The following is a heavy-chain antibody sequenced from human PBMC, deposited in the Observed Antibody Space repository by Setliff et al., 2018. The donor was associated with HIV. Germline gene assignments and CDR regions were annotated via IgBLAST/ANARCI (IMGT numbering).Heavy chain of an antibody. Sequence: ASVKVSCKASGYTFTSYAISWVRQAPGQGLEWMGGIIPIFGNTGYAQNFQGRVTMTRNTSISTAYMELTSLRSDDTAVYFCARLGSGWSDSYYYAMDVWGQGTTVTVSS. J-gene: IGHJ6*02. CDR3: ARLGSGWSDSYYYAMDV. D-gene: IGHD6-19*01. CDR2: IIPIFGNT. V-gene: IGHV1-8*02. CDR1: GYTFTSYA.